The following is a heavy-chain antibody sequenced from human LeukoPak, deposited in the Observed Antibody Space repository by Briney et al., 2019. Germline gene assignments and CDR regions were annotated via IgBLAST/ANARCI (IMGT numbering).Heavy chain of an antibody. J-gene: IGHJ4*02. CDR3: ARESSIEARCLDY. CDR1: GGSISSYY. Sequence: SETLSLTCTVSGGSISSYYWSWIRQPAGKGLEWIGRIYTSGSTNYSPSLKSRVTMSVDTPKNQVSLNLSSVTAADTAVYYCARESSIEARCLDYWGQGTLVTVSS. D-gene: IGHD6-6*01. CDR2: IYTSGST. V-gene: IGHV4-4*07.